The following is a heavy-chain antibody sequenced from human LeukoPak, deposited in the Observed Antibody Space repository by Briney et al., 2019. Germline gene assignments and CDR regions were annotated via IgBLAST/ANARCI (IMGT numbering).Heavy chain of an antibody. J-gene: IGHJ4*02. CDR1: GFTFSNAW. Sequence: PGGSLRLSCAASGFTFSNAWMHWVRQAPGKGLEWVGRIKSKAHGGTTDYAAPVKGRFTILRDDSKNTLYLQMNSLKTEDTAVYYCWDTNWNGDWDYWGQGTLVTVSS. CDR2: IKSKAHGGTT. D-gene: IGHD1-1*01. V-gene: IGHV3-15*01. CDR3: WDTNWNGDWDY.